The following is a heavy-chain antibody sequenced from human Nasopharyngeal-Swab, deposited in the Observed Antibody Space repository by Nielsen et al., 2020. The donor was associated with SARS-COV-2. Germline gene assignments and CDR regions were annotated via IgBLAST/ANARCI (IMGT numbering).Heavy chain of an antibody. CDR1: GYSFVNHW. Sequence: GEFLKISCMASGYSFVNHWIGWVRQKPGKGLEWMGMVYPGNSEVAYSPSFQGQVTISADRSMNTAYLQWRRLRASDTAMYFCARRAARDGYNYEVDPWGQGTLVTVSS. CDR2: VYPGNSEV. D-gene: IGHD5-24*01. J-gene: IGHJ5*01. CDR3: ARRAARDGYNYEVDP. V-gene: IGHV5-51*01.